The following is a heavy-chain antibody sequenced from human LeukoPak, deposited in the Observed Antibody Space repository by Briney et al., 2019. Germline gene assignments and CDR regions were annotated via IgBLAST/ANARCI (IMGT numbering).Heavy chain of an antibody. D-gene: IGHD1-26*01. CDR1: GGSFGGYY. CDR2: INHSGST. Sequence: SETLSLTCAVYGGSFGGYYWSWIRQPPGKGLEWIGEINHSGSTKYNPSLTSRVTISVDTSKNQFSLKLSSVTAADTAVYCCARGGYSGSYSWFDPWGQGTLVTVSS. CDR3: ARGGYSGSYSWFDP. J-gene: IGHJ5*02. V-gene: IGHV4-34*01.